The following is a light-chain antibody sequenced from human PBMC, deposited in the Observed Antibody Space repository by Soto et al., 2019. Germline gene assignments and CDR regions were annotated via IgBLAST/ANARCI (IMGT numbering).Light chain of an antibody. CDR1: QSISSY. CDR3: QQSYSTPPLT. Sequence: DIQMTQSTSSLSASVGERVTITCRASQSISSYLNWYQQKPGKAPKLLIYAASSLQSGVPSRFSGSGSGTDFTLTISSLQPEAFATYYCQQSYSTPPLTFGQGTRLEI. CDR2: AAS. V-gene: IGKV1-39*01. J-gene: IGKJ5*01.